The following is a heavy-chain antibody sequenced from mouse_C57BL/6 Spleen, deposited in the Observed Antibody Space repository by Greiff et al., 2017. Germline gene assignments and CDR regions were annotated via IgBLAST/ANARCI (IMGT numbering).Heavy chain of an antibody. V-gene: IGHV1-81*01. CDR2: IYPRSGNT. CDR3: ARGELTGTYWYFDV. Sequence: VQLQQSGAELARPGASVKLSCKASGYTFTSYGISWVKQRPGQGLEWIGEIYPRSGNTYYNEKFKGKATLTADKSSSTAYMELRSLTSEDSAVYFCARGELTGTYWYFDVWGTGTTVTVSS. CDR1: GYTFTSYG. J-gene: IGHJ1*03. D-gene: IGHD4-1*01.